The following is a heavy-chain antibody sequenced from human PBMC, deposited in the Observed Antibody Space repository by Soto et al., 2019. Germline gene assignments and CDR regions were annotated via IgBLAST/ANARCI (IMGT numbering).Heavy chain of an antibody. V-gene: IGHV3-13*01. D-gene: IGHD5-18*01. CDR1: GFTFSSYD. J-gene: IGHJ6*02. CDR2: IGTAGDT. CDR3: ARRGYSYGYPVDYYGMDV. Sequence: GGSLRLSCAASGFTFSSYDMHWVRQATGKGLEWVSAIGTAGDTYYPGSVKGRCTISGENAKNSLYLQMNSLRAGDTAVYYCARRGYSYGYPVDYYGMDVWGQGTTVTVSS.